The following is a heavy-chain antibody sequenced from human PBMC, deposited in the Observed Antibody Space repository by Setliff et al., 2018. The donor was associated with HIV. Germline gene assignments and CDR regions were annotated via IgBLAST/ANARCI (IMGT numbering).Heavy chain of an antibody. V-gene: IGHV1-69*10. CDR1: GYTFTNFG. D-gene: IGHD1-26*01. CDR3: ARAYRPRALDI. CDR2: IIPIVGQT. Sequence: EASVKVSCKASGYTFTNFGITWVRQAPGQGLEWMGGIIPIVGQTNYAQKFQGRFTITADTSTNTAFMELTSLTSEDTAFYYCARAYRPRALDIWGQGTMVTVSS. J-gene: IGHJ3*02.